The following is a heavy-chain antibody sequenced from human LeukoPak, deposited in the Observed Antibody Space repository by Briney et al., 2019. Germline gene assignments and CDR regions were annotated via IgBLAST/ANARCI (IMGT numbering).Heavy chain of an antibody. CDR1: GGSFSGYY. CDR3: VTAKYYYDSSGPTFDY. V-gene: IGHV4-34*01. Sequence: SETLSLTCAVYGGSFSGYYWSWIRQPPGKGLEWIGEINHSGSTNYNPSLMSRVTISVDTSKNQFSLRLSSVTAADTAVYYCVTAKYYYDSSGPTFDYWGQGTLVTVSS. D-gene: IGHD3-22*01. CDR2: INHSGST. J-gene: IGHJ4*02.